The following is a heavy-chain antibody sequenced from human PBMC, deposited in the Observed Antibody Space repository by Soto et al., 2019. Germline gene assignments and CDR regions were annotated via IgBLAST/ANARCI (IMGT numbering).Heavy chain of an antibody. Sequence: PGGSLRLSCAASGVTCRDYDMTWIRQAPGKGLEWVSYISSSGTGIYYADSVKGRFTISRDNTKNSLYLQMSSLRDEDTAMYYCARAYSDAFDIGGQGTMVTVSS. CDR2: ISSSGTGI. D-gene: IGHD2-15*01. V-gene: IGHV3-11*01. J-gene: IGHJ3*02. CDR3: ARAYSDAFDI. CDR1: GVTCRDYD.